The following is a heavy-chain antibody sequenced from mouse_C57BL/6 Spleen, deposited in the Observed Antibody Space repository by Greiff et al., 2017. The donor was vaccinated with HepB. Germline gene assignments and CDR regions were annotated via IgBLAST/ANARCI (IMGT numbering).Heavy chain of an antibody. CDR1: GFTFSDYG. J-gene: IGHJ4*01. Sequence: EVKLMESGGGLVKPGGSLKLSCAASGFTFSDYGMHWVRQAPEKGLEWVAYISSGSSTIYYADTVKGRFTISRDNAKNTLFLQMTSLRSEDTAMDYCAIRRDAMDYWGQGTSVTVSS. CDR2: ISSGSSTI. V-gene: IGHV5-17*01. D-gene: IGHD1-1*01. CDR3: AIRRDAMDY.